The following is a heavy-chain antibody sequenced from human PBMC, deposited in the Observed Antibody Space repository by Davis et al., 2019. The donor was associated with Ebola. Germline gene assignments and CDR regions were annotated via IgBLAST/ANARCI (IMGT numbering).Heavy chain of an antibody. Sequence: MPSETLSLTCTVSGGSINNYYCSWIRQPPGKGLEWIGYIYYSGSTNYNPSLKSRVTISVDTSKNQFSLKLSSVTAADTAVYYCASSVAVAGTRGRYYYYGMDVWGQGTTVTVSS. CDR2: IYYSGST. J-gene: IGHJ6*02. V-gene: IGHV4-59*01. D-gene: IGHD6-19*01. CDR1: GGSINNYY. CDR3: ASSVAVAGTRGRYYYYGMDV.